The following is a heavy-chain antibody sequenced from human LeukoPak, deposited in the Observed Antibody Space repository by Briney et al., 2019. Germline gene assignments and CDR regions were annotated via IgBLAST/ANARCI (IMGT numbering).Heavy chain of an antibody. CDR3: AKGYLSSTSCSSDY. J-gene: IGHJ4*02. D-gene: IGHD2-2*01. V-gene: IGHV3-23*01. CDR2: ISGSGGST. Sequence: GGSLRLSCGASGFTFSSYAVSWVRQAPGKGLEWVSAISGSGGSTYYADSVKGRFTISRDNSKNTLYLQMNSLRAEDTAVYYCAKGYLSSTSCSSDYWGQGNLITVSS. CDR1: GFTFSSYA.